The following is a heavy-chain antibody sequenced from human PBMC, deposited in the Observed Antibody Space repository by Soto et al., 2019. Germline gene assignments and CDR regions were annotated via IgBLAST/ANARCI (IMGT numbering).Heavy chain of an antibody. D-gene: IGHD3-9*01. V-gene: IGHV3-48*01. CDR1: GFTFSSYS. Sequence: GGSLRLSCAASGFTFSSYSMNWVRQAPGKGLEWVSYISSSSSTIYYADSVKGRFTISRDNAKNSLYLQMNSLRAEDTAVYYCARDLFSGVRYFDWSYRNWFDPWGQGTLVTVSS. J-gene: IGHJ5*02. CDR2: ISSSSSTI. CDR3: ARDLFSGVRYFDWSYRNWFDP.